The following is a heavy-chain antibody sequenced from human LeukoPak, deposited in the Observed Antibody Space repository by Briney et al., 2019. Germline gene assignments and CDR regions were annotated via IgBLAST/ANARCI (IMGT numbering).Heavy chain of an antibody. CDR1: GGTFSSYA. V-gene: IGHV1-69*13. D-gene: IGHD5-18*01. Sequence: SVKVSCKASGGTFSSYAISWVRQAPGQGLEWMGGIIPILGTANYAQKFQGRVTVTADETTSTAYMELSSLRSEDTAVYYCARGGYSYAFDYWGQGTLVTVSS. J-gene: IGHJ4*02. CDR2: IIPILGTA. CDR3: ARGGYSYAFDY.